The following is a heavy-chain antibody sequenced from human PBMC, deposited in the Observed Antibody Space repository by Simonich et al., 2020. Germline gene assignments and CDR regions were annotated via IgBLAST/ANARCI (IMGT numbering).Heavy chain of an antibody. CDR2: ISGRGGST. V-gene: IGHV3-23*01. CDR3: AKDLGERITMIVVVIDAFDI. CDR1: GFTFSSYA. Sequence: GGGLVQPGGSLRLSCAASGFTFSSYAMSWVRQAPGKGREWVSAISGRGGSTYYADSGKGRFTISRDKSKNTLDLQMNSLRTEDTAVYFCAKDLGERITMIVVVIDAFDIWGQGTMVTVSS. J-gene: IGHJ3*02. D-gene: IGHD3-22*01.